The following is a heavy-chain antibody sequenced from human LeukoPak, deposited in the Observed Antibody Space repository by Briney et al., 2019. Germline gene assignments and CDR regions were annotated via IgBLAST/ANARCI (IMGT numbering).Heavy chain of an antibody. Sequence: PSETLSLTCTVSSGSISSTSYYWGWIRQPPGMGLEWIGSMYYSGSTYYNPSLKSRVTISVDTSKSQFSLKLSSVTAADTTVYYCAREMRSPRGGFDYWDQGTLVTVSS. CDR2: MYYSGST. CDR1: SGSISSTSYY. V-gene: IGHV4-39*07. J-gene: IGHJ4*02. CDR3: AREMRSPRGGFDY. D-gene: IGHD3-10*01.